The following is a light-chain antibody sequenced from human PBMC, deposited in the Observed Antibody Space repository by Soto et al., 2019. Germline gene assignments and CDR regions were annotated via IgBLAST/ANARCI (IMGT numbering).Light chain of an antibody. V-gene: IGKV1-8*01. CDR3: QQYYSYSRT. J-gene: IGKJ1*01. Sequence: AIRMTQSPSSFSASTGDRVTITCRARQGISSYLAWYQQKPGKAPKLLIYAASTLQSGVPSRFSGSGSGTDFTLTISCLQSEDFATYYCQQYYSYSRTFGQGTKVEIK. CDR2: AAS. CDR1: QGISSY.